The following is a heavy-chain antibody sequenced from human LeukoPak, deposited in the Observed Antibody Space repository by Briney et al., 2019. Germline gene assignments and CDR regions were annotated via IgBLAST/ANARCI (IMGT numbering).Heavy chain of an antibody. CDR3: TTNTAMDPRYFDY. CDR1: GFTFSNAW. J-gene: IGHJ4*02. D-gene: IGHD5-18*01. CDR2: IKSKTDGGTT. Sequence: GGSLRLSCAASGFTFSNAWMSWVRQAPGKGLEWVGRIKSKTDGGTTDYAAPVKGRFTISRDDSKNTLYLQMNSLKTEDTAVYYCTTNTAMDPRYFDYWGQGTLVTVSS. V-gene: IGHV3-15*01.